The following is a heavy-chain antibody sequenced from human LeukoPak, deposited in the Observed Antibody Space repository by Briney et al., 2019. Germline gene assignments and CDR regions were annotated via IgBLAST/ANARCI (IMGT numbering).Heavy chain of an antibody. CDR3: ARAYYDSSGYYYYFDY. J-gene: IGHJ4*02. D-gene: IGHD3-22*01. Sequence: ASVKVSCKASGYTFTSYYMHWVRQAPGQGLEWMGIINPRGGSTSYAQKFQGRVTRTRDTSTSTVYMELSSLRSEDTAVYYCARAYYDSSGYYYYFDYWGQGSLVTVSS. CDR2: INPRGGST. V-gene: IGHV1-46*01. CDR1: GYTFTSYY.